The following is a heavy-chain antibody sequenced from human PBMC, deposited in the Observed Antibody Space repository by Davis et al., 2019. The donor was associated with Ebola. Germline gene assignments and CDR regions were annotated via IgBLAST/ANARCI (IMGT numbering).Heavy chain of an antibody. J-gene: IGHJ4*02. CDR1: RGTFSSYA. D-gene: IGHD1-26*01. CDR3: ARGVGATDDY. V-gene: IGHV1-69*13. Sequence: AASVKVSCKASRGTFSSYAISWVRQAPGQGLEWMGGIIPIFGTANYAQKFQGRVTITADESTSTAYMELSSLRSEDTAVYYCARGVGATDDYWGQGTLVTVSS. CDR2: IIPIFGTA.